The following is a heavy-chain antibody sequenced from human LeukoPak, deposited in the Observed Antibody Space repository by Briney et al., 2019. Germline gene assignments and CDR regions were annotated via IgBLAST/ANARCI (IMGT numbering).Heavy chain of an antibody. CDR1: GFTFSSFA. CDR3: AKGAGIAVTGTIPFDY. D-gene: IGHD6-19*01. Sequence: PGGSLRLSCAASGFTFSSFAMSWVRQAPGMGLEWSSAISGSGGTTYYADSVKGRFTISRDNSKNTLYLQMNSLRAEDTAEYYCAKGAGIAVTGTIPFDYWGQGTLVTVSS. J-gene: IGHJ4*02. V-gene: IGHV3-23*01. CDR2: ISGSGGTT.